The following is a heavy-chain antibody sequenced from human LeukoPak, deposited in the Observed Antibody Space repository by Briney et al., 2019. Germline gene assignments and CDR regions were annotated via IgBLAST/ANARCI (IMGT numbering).Heavy chain of an antibody. CDR3: AKIEQGGSGSPQYYYYYMDV. V-gene: IGHV4-59*03. CDR1: GGSIRSYH. CDR2: ISYSGDN. D-gene: IGHD3-10*01. Sequence: PSETLSLTCRVSGGSIRSYHWSWVRQSPGKGLEWIWYISYSGDNYYNPSLERRVTMSVDTSQNQFSLRLRSVTAADTAVYYCAKIEQGGSGSPQYYYYYMDVWGKGTTVTVSS. J-gene: IGHJ6*03.